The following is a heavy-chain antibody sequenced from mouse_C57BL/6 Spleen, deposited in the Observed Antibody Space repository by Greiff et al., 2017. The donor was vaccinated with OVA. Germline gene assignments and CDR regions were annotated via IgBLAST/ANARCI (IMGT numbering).Heavy chain of an antibody. CDR1: GYTFTSYW. D-gene: IGHD1-1*01. V-gene: IGHV1-61*01. CDR2: IYPSDSET. CDR3: AREGTTVVAED. J-gene: IGHJ2*01. Sequence: QVQLQQPGAELVRPGSSVKLSCKASGYTFTSYWMDWVKQRPGQGLEWIGNIYPSDSETHYNQKFKDKATLTVDKSSSTAYMQLSSLTSEDSAVDYCAREGTTVVAEDWGQGTTLTVSS.